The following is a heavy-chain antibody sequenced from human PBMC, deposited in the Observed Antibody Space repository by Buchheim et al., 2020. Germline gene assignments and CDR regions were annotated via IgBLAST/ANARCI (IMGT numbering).Heavy chain of an antibody. CDR2: ITYDGGNT. Sequence: QVQLVESGGGVVQPGRSLRLSCAASGFTFSSYAMHWVRQAPGKGLEWVAVITYDGGNTYYADSVKGRFTISRDNSKNTLYLQMNILRAEDTAVYYCARVQISRLRMTYFPDAFDIWGQGT. CDR3: ARVQISRLRMTYFPDAFDI. D-gene: IGHD5-12*01. V-gene: IGHV3-30-3*01. J-gene: IGHJ3*02. CDR1: GFTFSSYA.